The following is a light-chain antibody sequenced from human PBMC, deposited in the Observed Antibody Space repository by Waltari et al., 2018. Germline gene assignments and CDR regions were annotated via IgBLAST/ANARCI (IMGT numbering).Light chain of an antibody. CDR1: SGSLSTTSY. V-gene: IGLV8-61*01. CDR2: KAN. Sequence: QTVVTQEPSLSVSPGGTVTLTCALSSGSLSTTSYATWYQQTPDQAPPTLVYKANARSSGVPDLFSGSILGNTAALTITGAQADDESDYYCALYMGSGIWVFGGGTRLTVL. CDR3: ALYMGSGIWV. J-gene: IGLJ3*02.